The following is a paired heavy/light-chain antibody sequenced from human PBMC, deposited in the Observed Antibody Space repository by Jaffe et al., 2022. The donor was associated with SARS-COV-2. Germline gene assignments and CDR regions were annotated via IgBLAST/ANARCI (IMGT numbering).Light chain of an antibody. CDR2: KVS. V-gene: IGKV2-30*01. Sequence: DVVMTQSPLSLPVTLGQPASISCRSSQSLVYSDGSTYLQWFQQRPGQSPRRLIYKVSNRDSGVPDRFSGSGSGTDFTLKISRVEAEDVGVYYCMQGTQWPPTFGQGTKLDIK. CDR1: QSLVYSDGSTY. CDR3: MQGTQWPPT. J-gene: IGKJ2*01.
Heavy chain of an antibody. Sequence: QVQLVESGGGVVQPGRSLRLSCAASGFTFNTYAMHWVRQAPGKGLEWVAVISYNGGNFYYADSVKGRFTISRDNSQNTVYMEMNSLSAEDTAIYYCARAGGTYGVRGDNFDYWGQGTLVTVSS. J-gene: IGHJ4*02. CDR2: ISYNGGNF. V-gene: IGHV3-30-3*01. CDR3: ARAGGTYGVRGDNFDY. CDR1: GFTFNTYA. D-gene: IGHD3-16*01.